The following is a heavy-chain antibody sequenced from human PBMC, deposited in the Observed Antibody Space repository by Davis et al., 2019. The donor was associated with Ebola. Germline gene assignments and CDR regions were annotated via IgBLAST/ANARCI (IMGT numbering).Heavy chain of an antibody. V-gene: IGHV3-74*01. CDR3: ARGDGYNYWDY. D-gene: IGHD5-24*01. CDR2: INSDGSNT. Sequence: GESLKISCAVSGYTFSNYWMHWVRQAPGKGLVWISRINSDGSNTTYADSVKGRFIISRDNAKNTLYLQMNSLRAEDTAVYYCARGDGYNYWDYWGQGTLVTVSS. CDR1: GYTFSNYW. J-gene: IGHJ4*02.